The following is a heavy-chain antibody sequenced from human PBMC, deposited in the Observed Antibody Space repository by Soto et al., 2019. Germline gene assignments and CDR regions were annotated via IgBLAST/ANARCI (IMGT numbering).Heavy chain of an antibody. Sequence: SETLSLTCTVSGGSISSSSYYWGWIRQPPGKGLEWIGSIYYSGSTYYNPSLKSRVTISVDTSKNQFSLKLSSVTAADTAVYYCARLKGGVGTIFGVVISRNWFDPWGQGTLVTVSS. CDR2: IYYSGST. J-gene: IGHJ5*02. V-gene: IGHV4-39*01. CDR3: ARLKGGVGTIFGVVISRNWFDP. D-gene: IGHD3-3*01. CDR1: GGSISSSSYY.